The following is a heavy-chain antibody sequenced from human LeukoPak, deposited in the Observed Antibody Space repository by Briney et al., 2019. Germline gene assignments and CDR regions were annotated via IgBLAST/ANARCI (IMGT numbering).Heavy chain of an antibody. CDR1: GYTFTSYY. J-gene: IGHJ4*02. CDR3: ARVDTAMVTIDY. Sequence: ASVKVSCKASGYTFTSYYMHWVRQAPGQGLEWMGIINPSGGSTSYAQKFQGRVTMTRDTSTSTVYMELSSLRSEDTAAYYCARVDTAMVTIDYWGQGTLVTVSS. D-gene: IGHD5-18*01. V-gene: IGHV1-46*01. CDR2: INPSGGST.